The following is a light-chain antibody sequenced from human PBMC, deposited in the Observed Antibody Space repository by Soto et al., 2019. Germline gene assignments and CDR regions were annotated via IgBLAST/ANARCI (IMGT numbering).Light chain of an antibody. J-gene: IGKJ1*01. Sequence: EIVLTQSPATLSLSPGERATLSCRASQSVSSYLAWYQQKPGQAPRLLIYDASNRATGIPARFSGSGSGTDFTLSRHGYKSECVGAYYCGPGSNYTPLTFAQGT. CDR2: DAS. V-gene: IGKV3-11*01. CDR3: GPGSNYTPLT. CDR1: QSVSSY.